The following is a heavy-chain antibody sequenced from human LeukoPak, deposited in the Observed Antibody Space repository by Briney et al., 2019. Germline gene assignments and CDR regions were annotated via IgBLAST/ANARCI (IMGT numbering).Heavy chain of an antibody. CDR2: IKQDGSEK. CDR3: ARDFMRVAGTYDY. CDR1: GFTFSSYW. V-gene: IGHV3-7*01. J-gene: IGHJ4*02. Sequence: GGSLRLSCAASGFTFSSYWMSWVRQAPGKGLEWVANIKQDGSEKYYVDSVKGRFAISRDNAKNSLYLQMNSLRAEDTAVYYCARDFMRVAGTYDYWGQGTLVTVSS. D-gene: IGHD6-19*01.